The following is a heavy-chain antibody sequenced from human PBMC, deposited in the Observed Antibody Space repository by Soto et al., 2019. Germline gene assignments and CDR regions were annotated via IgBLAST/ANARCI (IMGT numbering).Heavy chain of an antibody. CDR1: GFTFHNYA. Sequence: EVQLVESGGGLVQPGGSLRLSCAASGFTFHNYAMHWVRQAPGKGLEWVSGLSWDSGEVDYADSVKGRFAISRDNAKNSLYLQMNSLRTEDTALYYCAKLRYSSGTGNFDYWGQGTLVTVSS. CDR2: LSWDSGEV. D-gene: IGHD3-10*01. CDR3: AKLRYSSGTGNFDY. V-gene: IGHV3-9*01. J-gene: IGHJ4*02.